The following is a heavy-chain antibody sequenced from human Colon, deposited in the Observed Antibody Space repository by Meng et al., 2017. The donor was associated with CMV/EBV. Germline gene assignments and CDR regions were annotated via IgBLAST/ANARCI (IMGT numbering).Heavy chain of an antibody. Sequence: LTFSSYAMSWVRQAPGKGLEWVSAISGSGGSTYYADSVKGRFTISRDNSKNTLYLQMNSLRAEDTAVYYCAKDRIPRVGAPQDYFDYWGQGTLVTVSS. J-gene: IGHJ4*02. CDR1: LTFSSYA. V-gene: IGHV3-23*01. CDR2: ISGSGGST. CDR3: AKDRIPRVGAPQDYFDY. D-gene: IGHD1-26*01.